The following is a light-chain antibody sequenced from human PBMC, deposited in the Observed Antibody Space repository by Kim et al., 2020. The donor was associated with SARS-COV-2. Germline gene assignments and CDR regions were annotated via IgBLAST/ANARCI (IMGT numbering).Light chain of an antibody. CDR3: QQYGSSPYT. CDR2: GAS. V-gene: IGKV3-20*01. J-gene: IGKJ2*01. Sequence: LSPGESATLSCRASQSVSSSYLAWYQQKPGQAPRLLIYGASSRATGIPDRFSGSRSGTDFTLTISRLEPEDFAVYYCQQYGSSPYTFGQGTKLE. CDR1: QSVSSSY.